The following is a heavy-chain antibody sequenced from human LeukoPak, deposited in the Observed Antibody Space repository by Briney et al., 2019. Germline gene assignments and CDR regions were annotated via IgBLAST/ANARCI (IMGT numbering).Heavy chain of an antibody. Sequence: GGSLRLSCAASGFTFSDYYMSWIRQAPGKGLEWVSYLSGSSDTIYYADSVEGRFTISRDNAKNSLYLQMNSLRAEDTAVYYCARDGEWLRPMDYWGQGTLVTVSS. CDR3: ARDGEWLRPMDY. CDR1: GFTFSDYY. J-gene: IGHJ4*02. D-gene: IGHD5-12*01. V-gene: IGHV3-11*04. CDR2: LSGSSDTI.